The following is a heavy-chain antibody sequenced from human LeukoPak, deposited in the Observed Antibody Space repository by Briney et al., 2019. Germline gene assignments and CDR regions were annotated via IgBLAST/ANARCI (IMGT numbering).Heavy chain of an antibody. CDR2: IKEDGSEK. CDR1: GFTFRSYW. Sequence: GGSLRLSCAAYGFTFRSYWMTWVRQAPGKGLEWVANIKEDGSEKYYVDSVKGRFTISRDNAKNSLYLQMNSLRAEDTAVYYCVGHSDYWGQGTLVTVSS. CDR3: VGHSDY. J-gene: IGHJ4*02. V-gene: IGHV3-7*01. D-gene: IGHD3-16*01.